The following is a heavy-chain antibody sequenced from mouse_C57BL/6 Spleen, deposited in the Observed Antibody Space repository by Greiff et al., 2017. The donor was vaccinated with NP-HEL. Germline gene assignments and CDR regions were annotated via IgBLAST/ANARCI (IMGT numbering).Heavy chain of an antibody. Sequence: VQLQQPGAELVRPGSSVKLSCKASGYTFTSYWMHWVKQRPIQGLEWIGNIDPSDSETHYNQKFKDKATLTVDKSSSTAYMQLSSLTSEDSAVYFCARGGSNYDAMDYWGQGTSVTVSS. CDR2: IDPSDSET. J-gene: IGHJ4*01. D-gene: IGHD2-5*01. CDR3: ARGGSNYDAMDY. CDR1: GYTFTSYW. V-gene: IGHV1-52*01.